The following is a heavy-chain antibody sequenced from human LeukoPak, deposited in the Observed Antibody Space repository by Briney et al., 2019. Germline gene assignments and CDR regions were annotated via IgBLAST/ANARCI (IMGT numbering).Heavy chain of an antibody. V-gene: IGHV4-34*01. CDR1: GGSFSGYY. CDR2: INHSGST. D-gene: IGHD3-3*01. J-gene: IGHJ5*02. Sequence: PSETLSLTCAVYGGSFSGYYWSWIRQPPGNGLEWIGEINHSGSTNYNPSLKSRVTISVDTSKNQFSLKLSSVTAADTAVYYCARAYYDFWSGYSSPFDPWGQGTLVTVSS. CDR3: ARAYYDFWSGYSSPFDP.